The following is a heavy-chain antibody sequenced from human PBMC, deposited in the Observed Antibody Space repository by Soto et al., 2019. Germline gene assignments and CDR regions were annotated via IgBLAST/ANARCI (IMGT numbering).Heavy chain of an antibody. CDR3: AREERYFDWLLSYYFDY. Sequence: GSLRLSCAASGFTFSSYAMHWVRQAPGKGLEWVAVISYDGSNKYYADSVKGRFTISRDNSKNTLYLQMNSLRAEDTAVYYCAREERYFDWLLSYYFDYWGQGTLVTVSS. CDR1: GFTFSSYA. CDR2: ISYDGSNK. J-gene: IGHJ4*02. D-gene: IGHD3-9*01. V-gene: IGHV3-30-3*01.